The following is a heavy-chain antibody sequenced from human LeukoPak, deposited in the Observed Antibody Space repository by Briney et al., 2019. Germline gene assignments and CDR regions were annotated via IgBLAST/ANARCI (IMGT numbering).Heavy chain of an antibody. Sequence: ASVKVSCKASGYTFTGYYMHWVRQAPGQGLEWMGWINPNSGGTNYAQKFQGGVSMTRDTSINTAYMELSRLTSDDTAVYYCARLFLEWSQNHDPWGQGTLVTVSS. V-gene: IGHV1-2*02. J-gene: IGHJ5*02. CDR3: ARLFLEWSQNHDP. CDR1: GYTFTGYY. D-gene: IGHD3-3*01. CDR2: INPNSGGT.